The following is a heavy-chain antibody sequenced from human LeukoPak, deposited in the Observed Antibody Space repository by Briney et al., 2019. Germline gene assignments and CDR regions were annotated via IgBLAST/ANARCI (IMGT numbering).Heavy chain of an antibody. V-gene: IGHV4-59*12. CDR3: ARGPLYDILTGYAWYFDY. D-gene: IGHD3-9*01. J-gene: IGHJ4*02. CDR1: GGSISGYY. Sequence: SETLSLTCTVSGGSISGYYWSWIRQPPGKGLEWIGYIYYSGSTNYNPSLKSRVTISVDTSKNQFSLKLGSVTAADTAVYYCARGPLYDILTGYAWYFDYWGQGTLVTVSS. CDR2: IYYSGST.